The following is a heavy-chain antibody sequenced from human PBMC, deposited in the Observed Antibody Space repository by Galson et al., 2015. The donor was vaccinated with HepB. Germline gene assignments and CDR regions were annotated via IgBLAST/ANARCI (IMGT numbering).Heavy chain of an antibody. V-gene: IGHV1-69*06. CDR3: ATAPGGMGDPSYFDY. CDR1: GDTLNSYA. CDR2: IIPIFGSA. D-gene: IGHD1-26*01. J-gene: IGHJ4*02. Sequence: SVKVSCKASGDTLNSYAINWVRQAPGQGLEWMGGIIPIFGSANYPQKFQGRVTITADKSTSTDYMEVRSLTSEDTAVYYCATAPGGMGDPSYFDYWGQGTLVTVSS.